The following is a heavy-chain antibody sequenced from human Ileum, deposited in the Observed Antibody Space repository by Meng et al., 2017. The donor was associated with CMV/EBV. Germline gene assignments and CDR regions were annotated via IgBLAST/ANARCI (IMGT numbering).Heavy chain of an antibody. Sequence: SYAISWVRQAPGQGLEWMGGIIPILGITNYARKFQGRVTITADKSTSTAYMELSSLRSEDTAVYYCARGPPPSITMIVVLTPNWFDPWGQGTLVTVSS. V-gene: IGHV1-69*10. J-gene: IGHJ5*02. CDR2: IIPILGIT. CDR3: ARGPPPSITMIVVLTPNWFDP. D-gene: IGHD3-22*01. CDR1: SYA.